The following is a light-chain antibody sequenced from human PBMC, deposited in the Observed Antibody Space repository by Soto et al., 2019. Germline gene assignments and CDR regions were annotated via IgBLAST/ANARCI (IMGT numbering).Light chain of an antibody. CDR2: GAS. CDR1: QSVSSS. J-gene: IGKJ1*01. CDR3: QQYGSSPGT. V-gene: IGKV3-20*01. Sequence: EILLAQSPGTLSVSPGESATPSCRASQSVSSSLAWYQQKPGQAPRLLIYGASSRATGIPDRFRGSGSGTDFTLTISRLEPEDFAVYSCQQYGSSPGTFGQGTKVDI.